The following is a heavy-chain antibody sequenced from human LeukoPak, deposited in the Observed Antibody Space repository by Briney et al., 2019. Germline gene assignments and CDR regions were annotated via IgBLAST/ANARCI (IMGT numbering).Heavy chain of an antibody. CDR1: GLSLSHYE. D-gene: IGHD1-26*01. Sequence: GGSLRLSCAASGLSLSHYEMNRVRQAPGRGLEWLSFISSSGITKYYADSVKGRFTISRDNANNSLFLQMNSLRAEDTAIYYCAKEWPFSGAYFDSWGQGVLVTVSS. V-gene: IGHV3-48*03. CDR3: AKEWPFSGAYFDS. CDR2: ISSSGITK. J-gene: IGHJ5*01.